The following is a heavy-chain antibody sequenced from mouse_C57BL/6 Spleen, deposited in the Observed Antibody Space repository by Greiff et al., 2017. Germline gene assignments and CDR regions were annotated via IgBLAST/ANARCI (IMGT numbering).Heavy chain of an antibody. J-gene: IGHJ1*03. Sequence: VQLQQSGPELVKPGASVKISCKASGYTFTDYYMNWVKQSHGKSLEWIGDINPNNGGTSYNQKFKGKATLTVDKASSTAYMELSILTYEDSAVYYGARVGVDGSSPQSYFDVWGTGTTVTVSS. CDR1: GYTFTDYY. CDR3: ARVGVDGSSPQSYFDV. CDR2: INPNNGGT. D-gene: IGHD1-1*01. V-gene: IGHV1-26*01.